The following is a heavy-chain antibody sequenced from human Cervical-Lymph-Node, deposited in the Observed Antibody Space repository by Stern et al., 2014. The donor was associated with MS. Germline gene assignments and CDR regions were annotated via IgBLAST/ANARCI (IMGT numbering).Heavy chain of an antibody. D-gene: IGHD3-10*01. V-gene: IGHV3-23*04. Sequence: VQLGESGGGLVHPGGSLRLSCEASGFTFSSYTMTWVRQAPGQGLEWVSSITGSGGNTYYTHSVKGRFTISRDNSRNTVYLQVHSLRAEDTAVYHCAKDLPYASGRPDYWGQGTLVTVSS. CDR2: ITGSGGNT. CDR3: AKDLPYASGRPDY. CDR1: GFTFSSYT. J-gene: IGHJ4*02.